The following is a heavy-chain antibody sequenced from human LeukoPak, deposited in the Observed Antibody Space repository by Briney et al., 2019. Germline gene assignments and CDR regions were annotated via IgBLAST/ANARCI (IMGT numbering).Heavy chain of an antibody. D-gene: IGHD3-22*01. J-gene: IGHJ3*02. CDR3: AKAVVVSTTRLGPFDT. V-gene: IGHV4-59*08. CDR2: IYYSGST. Sequence: PSETLSLTCSVSGGSISSYYWSWIRQPPGKGLEWIGYIYYSGSTNYNPSLKSRVTISVDTSKNQFSLKLRSVTAADMAVYYCAKAVVVSTTRLGPFDTWGQGTMVTVSS. CDR1: GGSISSYY.